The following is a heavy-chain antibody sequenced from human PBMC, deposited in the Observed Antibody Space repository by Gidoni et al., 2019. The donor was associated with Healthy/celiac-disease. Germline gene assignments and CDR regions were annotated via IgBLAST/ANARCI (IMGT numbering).Heavy chain of an antibody. CDR2: IWYDGINK. Sequence: QVQLVASGGGVVQPGRYLRLSCAASGFTFRSYGMHWVRQAPGKGLERLAVIWYDGINKYYADSVKGRFTISRDNSKNTLYLQRNSLRAEDTAVYYCARDRGVTLVRPYYGIDVWGQGTTVTVSS. J-gene: IGHJ6*02. CDR1: GFTFRSYG. CDR3: ARDRGVTLVRPYYGIDV. D-gene: IGHD2-21*02. V-gene: IGHV3-33*01.